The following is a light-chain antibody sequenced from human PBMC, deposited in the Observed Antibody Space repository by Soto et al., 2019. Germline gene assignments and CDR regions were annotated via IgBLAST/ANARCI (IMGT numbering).Light chain of an antibody. CDR3: QHYGTSRVT. CDR1: QSVSCNY. J-gene: IGKJ3*01. V-gene: IGKV3-20*01. CDR2: GAS. Sequence: EIVLTQSPGTLSLSPGERATLSCRASQSVSCNYLAWYQQKPGQAPRLLIYGASSRATGVPDRFSGSGSGTDFTLTISRLEPEGFAVYYCQHYGTSRVTFGPGTKVDIK.